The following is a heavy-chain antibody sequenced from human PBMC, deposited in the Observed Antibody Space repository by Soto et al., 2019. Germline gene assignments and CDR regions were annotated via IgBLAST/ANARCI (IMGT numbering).Heavy chain of an antibody. J-gene: IGHJ5*02. Sequence: QVHLQESGPGLVKPSETLSLTCTVSGGAISTYYWTWIRQPAGKGLEWIGRIYSSGSTKYNTSLQSRVTMSLDTSHNQFALRLTSVTAADTAGYYCARGQRFSDWFDPWGQGTLVAVSS. CDR1: GGAISTYY. D-gene: IGHD3-3*01. CDR2: IYSSGST. V-gene: IGHV4-4*07. CDR3: ARGQRFSDWFDP.